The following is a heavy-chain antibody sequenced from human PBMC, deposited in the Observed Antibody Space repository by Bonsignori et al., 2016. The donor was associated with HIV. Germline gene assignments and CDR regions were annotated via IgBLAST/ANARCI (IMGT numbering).Heavy chain of an antibody. J-gene: IGHJ4*02. CDR3: ARVFASGRPFDY. CDR2: INSDGSST. V-gene: IGHV3-74*01. Sequence: VRQAPGKGLVWVSRINSDGSSTSYADSVKGRFTISRDNAKNTLYLQMNSLRAEDTAVYYCARVFASGRPFDYWGQGTLVTVSS.